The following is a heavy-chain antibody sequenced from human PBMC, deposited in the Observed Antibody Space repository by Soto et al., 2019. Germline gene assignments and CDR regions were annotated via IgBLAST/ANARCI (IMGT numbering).Heavy chain of an antibody. D-gene: IGHD3-10*01. Sequence: PSETLSLTCTVSGGSISSSSYYWGWIRQPPGKGLEWIGYIYYSGSTNYNPSLKSRVTISVDTSKNQFSLKLSSVTAADTAVYYCARDGITMVRGVINYYYYGMDVWGQGTTVTVSS. CDR1: GGSISSSSYY. J-gene: IGHJ6*02. CDR2: IYYSGST. CDR3: ARDGITMVRGVINYYYYGMDV. V-gene: IGHV4-61*01.